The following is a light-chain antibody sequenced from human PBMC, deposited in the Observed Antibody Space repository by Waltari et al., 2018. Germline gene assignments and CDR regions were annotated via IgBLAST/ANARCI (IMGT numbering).Light chain of an antibody. CDR3: YQHSSGYS. CDR1: QSVSSY. V-gene: IGKV3-11*01. Sequence: VILTQSPATLSLSPGERATLPCRASQSVSSYLAWYQQKPGQAPRLLIYGASSRATGIPDRFSGSGSGTDFTLTISSLEPEDVGVYHCYQHSSGYSFGQGTKVEIK. J-gene: IGKJ2*03. CDR2: GAS.